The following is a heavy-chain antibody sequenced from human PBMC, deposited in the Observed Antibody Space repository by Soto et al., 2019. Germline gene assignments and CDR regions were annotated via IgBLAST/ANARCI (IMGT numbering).Heavy chain of an antibody. V-gene: IGHV1-18*01. CDR3: ARGSCSGGSCNLDWFDH. CDR2: ISAYNGNT. J-gene: IGHJ5*02. Sequence: GACTAFGETFRGGGISWGRQSPGRGLECMGWISAYNGNTNYAQKLQGRVTMTTDTSTSTAYMELRSLRSDDTAVYYCARGSCSGGSCNLDWFDHLGPGTMVTGSS. D-gene: IGHD2-15*01. CDR1: GETFRGGG.